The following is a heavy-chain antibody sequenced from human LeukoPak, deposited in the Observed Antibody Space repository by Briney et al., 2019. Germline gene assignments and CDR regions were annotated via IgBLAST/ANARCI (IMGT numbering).Heavy chain of an antibody. Sequence: SETLSLTCTVSGGSISSYYWSWIRQPPGKGLEWIGYIYYSGSTNYNPSLKSRVTVSVDTSKNQFSLKLSSVTAADTAVYYCARGYSSGWYVYWGQGTLVTVSS. CDR1: GGSISSYY. CDR2: IYYSGST. V-gene: IGHV4-59*08. D-gene: IGHD6-19*01. J-gene: IGHJ4*02. CDR3: ARGYSSGWYVY.